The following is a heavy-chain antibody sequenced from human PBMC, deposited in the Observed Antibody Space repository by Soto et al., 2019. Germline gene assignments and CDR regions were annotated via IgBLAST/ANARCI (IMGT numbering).Heavy chain of an antibody. D-gene: IGHD5-18*01. CDR1: GGSMVTDNNS. CDR3: ARSGYSYGDFDF. J-gene: IGHJ4*02. V-gene: IGHV4-30-2*01. CDR2: IYHTGCA. Sequence: QLQLQASGSGLVKPSQTLSLTCAVPGGSMVTDNNSWSWIRQPPGKVLEWIGYIYHTGCAFYNPSLKGRVTISIDLSKSQFSLNVTSVTAADTAMYYCARSGYSYGDFDFWGQGLLVTVSS.